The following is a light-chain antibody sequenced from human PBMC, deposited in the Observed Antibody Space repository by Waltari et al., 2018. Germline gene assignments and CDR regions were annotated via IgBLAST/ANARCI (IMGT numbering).Light chain of an antibody. CDR2: EVN. J-gene: IGLJ2*01. Sequence: QSALTQPPSASGSPGQSVTISCTGSSSDVGGYNYVSWYQQHPGKAPKLMIYEVNKRPAGVPYRFSGSRSGNTACLTVSGLQAEDEADYYCSSSAGSKNLVFGGGTKLTVL. V-gene: IGLV2-8*01. CDR3: SSSAGSKNLV. CDR1: SSDVGGYNY.